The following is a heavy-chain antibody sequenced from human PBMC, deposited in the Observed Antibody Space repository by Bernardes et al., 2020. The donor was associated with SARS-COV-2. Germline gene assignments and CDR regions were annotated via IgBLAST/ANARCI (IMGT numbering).Heavy chain of an antibody. CDR3: ARDLNMGGNHAFDI. V-gene: IGHV4-31*03. J-gene: IGHJ3*02. D-gene: IGHD2-15*01. Sequence: TLSLTCTVSGGSISSGGYYWSWIRQHPGKGLEWIGYIYYSGSTYYNPSLKSRVTISVDTSKNQFSLKLSSVTAADTAVYYCARDLNMGGNHAFDIWGQGTMVTVSS. CDR2: IYYSGST. CDR1: GGSISSGGYY.